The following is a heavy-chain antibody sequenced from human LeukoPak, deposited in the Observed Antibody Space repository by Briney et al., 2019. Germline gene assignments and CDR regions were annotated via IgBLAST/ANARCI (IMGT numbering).Heavy chain of an antibody. D-gene: IGHD2-21*01. V-gene: IGHV3-48*04. CDR3: ARVVEYEGHFDH. J-gene: IGHJ4*02. CDR2: INIGSSTI. Sequence: GGSLRLSCAASGFIFSSYAMNWVRQAPGKGLEWVSYINIGSSTIYYADSVKGRFTISRDNAKNSLYLQMNSLRAEDTAVYYCARVVEYEGHFDHWGQGALVTVSS. CDR1: GFIFSSYA.